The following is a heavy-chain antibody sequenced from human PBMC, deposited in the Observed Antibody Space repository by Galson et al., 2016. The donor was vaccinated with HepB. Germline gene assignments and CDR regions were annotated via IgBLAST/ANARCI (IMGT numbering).Heavy chain of an antibody. CDR2: ISGSGGST. V-gene: IGHV3-23*01. D-gene: IGHD5-18*01. Sequence: SLRLSCAASGFTLSSYAMSWVRQAPGKGLEWVSGISGSGGSTFYADSVKGRFTISRDNSKNMLYLQMDSLRAEDTAVYYCAKEPYSYGHYFDYWGQGTLVTVSS. J-gene: IGHJ4*02. CDR3: AKEPYSYGHYFDY. CDR1: GFTLSSYA.